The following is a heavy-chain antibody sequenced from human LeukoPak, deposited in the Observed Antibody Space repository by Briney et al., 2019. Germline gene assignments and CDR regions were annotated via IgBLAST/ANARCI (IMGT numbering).Heavy chain of an antibody. CDR1: GGSISGYF. V-gene: IGHV4-59*08. CDR3: ARHDPVGYYQPGRNV. CDR2: IYYTGAT. J-gene: IGHJ6*04. Sequence: SETLSLTCTVSGGSISGYFWSCIRQPPGQGLEFIGYIYYTGATLYNPSLKSRVTMSVDTSKNQFSLKLSSVTAADTAVYYCARHDPVGYYQPGRNVGGKGTTVTVPS. D-gene: IGHD2-15*01.